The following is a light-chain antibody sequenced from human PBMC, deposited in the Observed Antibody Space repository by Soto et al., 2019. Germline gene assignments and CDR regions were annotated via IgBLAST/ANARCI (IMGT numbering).Light chain of an antibody. CDR3: QQSYSAPWT. CDR1: QSISTY. CDR2: AAS. J-gene: IGKJ1*01. V-gene: IGKV1-39*01. Sequence: DIQMTQSPSSLSASVGDRVTITCRASQSISTYLNWYQQKPGKAPKLLIYAASSLRSGVPSSFSGSGSGTYFTLTISSLQPEDFATYYCQQSYSAPWTFGQATTVEF.